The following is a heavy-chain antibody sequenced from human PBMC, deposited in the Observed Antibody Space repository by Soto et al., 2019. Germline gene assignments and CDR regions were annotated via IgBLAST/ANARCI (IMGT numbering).Heavy chain of an antibody. CDR1: GFTFTRYW. J-gene: IGHJ3*02. V-gene: IGHV5-51*01. CDR2: IYPGDSAT. D-gene: IGHD3-22*01. CDR3: ARTTHNYDSSGPDALDI. Sequence: PGESLKISCKGSGFTFTRYWIAWVRQMPGKGLEWMGIIYPGDSATRYSPSFQGQVAISADKSNSTAYLQWSSLKASDTAMYYCARTTHNYDSSGPDALDIWGQGTLVTVSS.